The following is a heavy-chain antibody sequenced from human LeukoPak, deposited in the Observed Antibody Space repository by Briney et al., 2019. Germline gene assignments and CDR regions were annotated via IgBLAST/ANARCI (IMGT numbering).Heavy chain of an antibody. D-gene: IGHD3-3*01. J-gene: IGHJ4*02. V-gene: IGHV1-2*02. CDR1: GYTFSGYY. Sequence: ASVKVSCKASGYTFSGYYMHWVRQASGQGLEWMGWINPKSGGTNEAQKFHDRVTMTRDTSIRTAYMEVSRLRSDDTAVYYCARIDSITIFGVEIGDYWGQGTLVTVSS. CDR2: INPKSGGT. CDR3: ARIDSITIFGVEIGDY.